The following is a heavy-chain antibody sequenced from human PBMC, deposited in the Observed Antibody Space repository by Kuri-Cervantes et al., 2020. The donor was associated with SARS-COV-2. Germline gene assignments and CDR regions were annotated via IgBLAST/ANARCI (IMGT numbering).Heavy chain of an antibody. J-gene: IGHJ2*01. CDR3: VRFGGPAFRNWYFDV. Sequence: GESLKISCKGSGYGFFGYYVGWVRQMPGKGLEWMASIYPDSSHTIYSPSFRGQVTVSADKSTNTAYLEWGSLQASDTAMYYCVRFGGPAFRNWYFDVWGRGTLVTVSS. D-gene: IGHD3-10*01. CDR1: GYGFFGYY. CDR2: IYPDSSHT. V-gene: IGHV5-51*01.